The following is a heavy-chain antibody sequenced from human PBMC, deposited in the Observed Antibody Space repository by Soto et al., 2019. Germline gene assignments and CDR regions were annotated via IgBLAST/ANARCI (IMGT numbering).Heavy chain of an antibody. CDR2: IIPIFGTA. D-gene: IGHD3-9*01. Sequence: QVQLVQSGAEVKKPGSSVKVSCKASGGTFSSYAISWVRQAPGQGLEWMGWIIPIFGTANYAQKLQGRVTITADKSASTEYMDLSSLRSEDTAVYFGARGLVGYDILTVYLYYYGMDVWGHVTTVTVSS. CDR3: ARGLVGYDILTVYLYYYGMDV. V-gene: IGHV1-69*06. CDR1: GGTFSSYA. J-gene: IGHJ6*02.